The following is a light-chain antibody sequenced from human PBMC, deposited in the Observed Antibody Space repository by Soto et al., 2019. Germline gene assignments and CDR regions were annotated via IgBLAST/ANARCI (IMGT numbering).Light chain of an antibody. J-gene: IGLJ3*02. V-gene: IGLV1-44*01. CDR2: SSN. CDR3: TAWDDSLNGVV. CDR1: TPNIGRNT. Sequence: QSVLTQPPSASGTPGQRVTISCSGSTPNIGRNTVNWYQHLPGTAPKLLIYSSNQRPSGVPDRFSGSKSGTSASLAISGLQSEDEADYYCTAWDDSLNGVVFGGGTKLTVL.